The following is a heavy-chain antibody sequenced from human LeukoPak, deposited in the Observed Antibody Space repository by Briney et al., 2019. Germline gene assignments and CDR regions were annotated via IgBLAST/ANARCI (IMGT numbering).Heavy chain of an antibody. CDR2: VDPEDGET. J-gene: IGHJ6*02. CDR3: ATGTVVGRGYYAMDV. V-gene: IGHV1-69-2*01. D-gene: IGHD4-23*01. CDR1: GYTFTDNY. Sequence: ASVKISCKVSGYTFTDNYMHWVQQAPGKGLEWMGLVDPEDGETIYAENFQRRITITADTSTDTAYMELTSLRSEDTALYYCATGTVVGRGYYAMDVWGQGTTVTVSS.